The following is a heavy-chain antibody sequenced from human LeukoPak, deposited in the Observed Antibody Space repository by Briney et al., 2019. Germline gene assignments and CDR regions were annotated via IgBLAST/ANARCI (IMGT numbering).Heavy chain of an antibody. D-gene: IGHD5-18*01. Sequence: SETLSLTCTVSGGSISSSSYYWGWIRQPPGKGLEWIGEINHSGSTNYNPSLKSRVTISVDTSKNQFSLKLSSVTAADTAVYYCATRGKRYSYGNEPRAHLDYWGQGTLVTVSS. CDR2: INHSGST. CDR3: ATRGKRYSYGNEPRAHLDY. J-gene: IGHJ4*02. CDR1: GGSISSSSYY. V-gene: IGHV4-39*07.